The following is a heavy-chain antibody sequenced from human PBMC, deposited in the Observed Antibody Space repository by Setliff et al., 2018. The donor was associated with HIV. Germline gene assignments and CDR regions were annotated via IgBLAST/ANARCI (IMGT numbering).Heavy chain of an antibody. D-gene: IGHD3-3*01. CDR1: GFSFSNYE. CDR3: AREQNHYNFWSGHNYNAFDI. V-gene: IGHV3-48*03. CDR2: SSDTGSTT. Sequence: GGSLRLSCVGSGFSFSNYELNWVRQAPGKGREWSSYSSDTGSTTYYVDSVKGRFTISRDNAKNSLYLQMNSLRAEDTALYYCAREQNHYNFWSGHNYNAFDIWGQGTMVTVSS. J-gene: IGHJ3*02.